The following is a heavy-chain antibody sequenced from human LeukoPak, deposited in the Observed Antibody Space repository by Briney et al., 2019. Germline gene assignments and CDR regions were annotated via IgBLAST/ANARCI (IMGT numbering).Heavy chain of an antibody. V-gene: IGHV4-39*01. Sequence: SETLSLTCTVSGGSINSSDHYWGWIRQPPGKGLEWIGSIYHSGSMYASLKSRVTISVDTSKNQFSLKMSSVTAADTAVYYCARHATSSTSGPPYDYWGQGTLVTVSS. D-gene: IGHD5-24*01. J-gene: IGHJ4*02. CDR2: IYHSGSM. CDR3: ARHATSSTSGPPYDY. CDR1: GGSINSSDHY.